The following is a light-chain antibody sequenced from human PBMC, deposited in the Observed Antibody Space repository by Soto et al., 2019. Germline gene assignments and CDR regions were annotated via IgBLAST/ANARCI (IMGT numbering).Light chain of an antibody. CDR2: KES. CDR3: QPHKTDSKT. CDR1: KTISIW. J-gene: IGKJ4*01. V-gene: IGKV1-5*03. Sequence: DVQRTQSPASLCASVGERVTIACRTSKTISIWLVWYQQKQGKGPKVLIYKESSLQSGVPSRFSGSGTGTEVTLTISSVPPDAAPPYYRQPHKTDSKTLAEGTKVDTK.